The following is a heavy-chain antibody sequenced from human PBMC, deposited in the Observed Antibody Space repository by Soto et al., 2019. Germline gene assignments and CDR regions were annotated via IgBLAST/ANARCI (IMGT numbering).Heavy chain of an antibody. Sequence: SETLSLTCTVSGGSISSGPYSWGWIRQPPGKGLEWIGTFHYSGSTNYNPSLKSRVTISVDTPKNQFSLKLSSVTAADTAVYYCAKNWNWGSLVHWGQGTLVTVSS. V-gene: IGHV4-39*01. CDR3: AKNWNWGSLVH. D-gene: IGHD7-27*01. CDR1: GGSISSGPYS. CDR2: FHYSGST. J-gene: IGHJ4*02.